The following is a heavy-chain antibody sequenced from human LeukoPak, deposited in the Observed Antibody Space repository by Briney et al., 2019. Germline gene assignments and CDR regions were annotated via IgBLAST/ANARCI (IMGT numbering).Heavy chain of an antibody. D-gene: IGHD3-10*01. J-gene: IGHJ6*02. CDR3: ARQVRLTGARYYGSGGYGMDV. CDR1: GGSISSYY. Sequence: PSETLSLTCTVSGGSISSYYWSWIRQPPGKGLEWIGYIYYSGSTNYNPSPKSRVTISVDTPKNQFSLKLSSVTAADTAVYYCARQVRLTGARYYGSGGYGMDVWGQGTTVTVSS. CDR2: IYYSGST. V-gene: IGHV4-59*08.